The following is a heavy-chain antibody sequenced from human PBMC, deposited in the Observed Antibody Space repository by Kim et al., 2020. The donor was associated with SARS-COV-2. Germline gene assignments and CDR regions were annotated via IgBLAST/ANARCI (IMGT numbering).Heavy chain of an antibody. CDR2: INHSGST. CDR1: GGSFSGYY. J-gene: IGHJ5*02. CDR3: SRAWDSTPWNWFDP. V-gene: IGHV4-34*01. Sequence: SETLSLTCAVYGGSFSGYYWSWIRQPPGKGLEWIGEINHSGSTNYNPSLKSRVTISVDTSKNQFSLKLSSVTAADTAAYYCSRAWDSTPWNWFDPWGQGT. D-gene: IGHD6-13*01.